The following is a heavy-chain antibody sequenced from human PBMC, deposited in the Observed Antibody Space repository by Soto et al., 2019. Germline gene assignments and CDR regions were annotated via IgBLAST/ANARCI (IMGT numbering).Heavy chain of an antibody. V-gene: IGHV4-30-2*01. Sequence: PSDTLSLTCAVSGGSSSGGGYSWSWIGQPPGKGLEWIGHIYHSWSTKYNPSLNSRVTIALVMSKTQFSLTATSATAADTADYYWARRIVATETFDYWGQGTLVTVSS. CDR3: ARRIVATETFDY. J-gene: IGHJ4*02. CDR2: IYHSWST. CDR1: GGSSSGGGYS. D-gene: IGHD5-12*01.